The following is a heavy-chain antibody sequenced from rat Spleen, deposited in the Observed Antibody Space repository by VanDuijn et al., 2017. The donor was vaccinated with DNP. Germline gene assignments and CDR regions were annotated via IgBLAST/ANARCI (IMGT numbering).Heavy chain of an antibody. CDR3: TTEGYYYDGSYYYGVMDA. J-gene: IGHJ4*01. CDR2: VSHEGTST. D-gene: IGHD1-12*02. Sequence: EVQLVESGGGLVQPGRSMKLSCAASDFTFSNYYMAWVRQAPKKGLEWVASVSHEGTSTYYGDSVKGRFTISRDNAKSTLYLQMDSLRSEDTATYYCTTEGYYYDGSYYYGVMDAWGQGASVTVSS. V-gene: IGHV5-22*01. CDR1: DFTFSNYY.